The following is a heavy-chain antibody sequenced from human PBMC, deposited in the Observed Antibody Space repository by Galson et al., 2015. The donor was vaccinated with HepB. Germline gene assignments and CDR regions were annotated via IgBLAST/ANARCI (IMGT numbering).Heavy chain of an antibody. J-gene: IGHJ5*02. CDR1: GYSFTSYG. CDR3: VRGGGDSWYDP. CDR2: ISTYNGYT. Sequence: SVKVSCKASGYSFTSYGISWVRQAPGQGLEWMGWISTYNGYTNYAQNLQGRVTMTTGTSTSMAYMELRSLRSDDTAVYYCVRGGGDSWYDPWGQGTLVSISS. D-gene: IGHD2-21*02. V-gene: IGHV1-18*01.